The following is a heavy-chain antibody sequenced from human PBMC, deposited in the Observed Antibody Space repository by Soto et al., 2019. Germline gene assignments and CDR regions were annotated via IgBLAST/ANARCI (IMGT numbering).Heavy chain of an antibody. CDR2: INPKSGGT. CDR1: GYSFTDYH. J-gene: IGHJ6*02. Sequence: ASVKVSCKASGYSFTDYHIHWVRQAPGQGLEWLGRINPKSGGTSTAQKFQGWVTMTTDTSISTASMELTRLTSDDTATYYCARGDSTDCSNGVCSFFYNHDMDVWGQGTTVTVSS. CDR3: ARGDSTDCSNGVCSFFYNHDMDV. V-gene: IGHV1-2*04. D-gene: IGHD2-8*01.